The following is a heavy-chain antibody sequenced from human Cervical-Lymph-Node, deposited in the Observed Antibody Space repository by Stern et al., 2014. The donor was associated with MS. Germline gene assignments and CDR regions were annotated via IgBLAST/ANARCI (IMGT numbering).Heavy chain of an antibody. CDR2: INPYNGDT. J-gene: IGHJ2*01. D-gene: IGHD2-21*02. Sequence: QVQLVQSGVEVKQPGASVKVSCKASGYTFTSSGITWVRQAPGQGLEWMGLINPYNGDTNYAQKLQGRVTMTTDTSTTTAHMEVRSLRYDDTAVYYCARDTAQVASWYFDLWGRGTLVTVSS. CDR1: GYTFTSSG. V-gene: IGHV1-18*01. CDR3: ARDTAQVASWYFDL.